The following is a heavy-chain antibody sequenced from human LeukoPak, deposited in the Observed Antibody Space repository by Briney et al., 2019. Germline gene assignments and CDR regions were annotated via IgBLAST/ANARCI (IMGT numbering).Heavy chain of an antibody. J-gene: IGHJ6*02. CDR3: ARVSTNYYDSSGYSPYYYYGMDV. CDR2: IIPILGIA. CDR1: GGTFSSYA. D-gene: IGHD3-22*01. V-gene: IGHV1-69*10. Sequence: HWASVTVSCTASGGTFSSYAISWVRQAPGQGLEWMGGIIPILGIANYAQKFQGRVTITADKSTSTAYTELSSLGSEDTAVYYCARVSTNYYDSSGYSPYYYYGMDVWGQGTTVTVSS.